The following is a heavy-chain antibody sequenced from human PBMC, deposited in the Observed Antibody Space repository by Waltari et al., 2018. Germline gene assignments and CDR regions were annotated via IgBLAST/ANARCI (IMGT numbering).Heavy chain of an antibody. Sequence: QLQLQESGPGLVKPSETLSLTCSVSGASITNSNSYWSWIRQPPGKGLEWIGSIYYRGSTYSSPSLKSRVTISLDTSKNQLSLKVSSVTVVDTAIYFCARNMESPYNAPYYFYYMDVWGKGTTVTVSS. CDR2: IYYRGST. V-gene: IGHV4-39*01. CDR1: GASITNSNSY. J-gene: IGHJ6*03. CDR3: ARNMESPYNAPYYFYYMDV. D-gene: IGHD3-10*01.